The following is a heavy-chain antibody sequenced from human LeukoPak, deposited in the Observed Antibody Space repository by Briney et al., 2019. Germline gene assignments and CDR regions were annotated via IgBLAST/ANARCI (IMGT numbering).Heavy chain of an antibody. Sequence: PETLSLTCTVSGGSISSYYWSWIRQPPGKGLEWIGEINHSGSTNYNPSLKSRVTISVDTSKNQFSLKLSSVTAADTAVYYCARGNIVVVPAAITYYYYYGMDVWGQGTTVTVSS. V-gene: IGHV4-34*01. CDR2: INHSGST. D-gene: IGHD2-2*02. J-gene: IGHJ6*02. CDR3: ARGNIVVVPAAITYYYYYGMDV. CDR1: GGSISSYY.